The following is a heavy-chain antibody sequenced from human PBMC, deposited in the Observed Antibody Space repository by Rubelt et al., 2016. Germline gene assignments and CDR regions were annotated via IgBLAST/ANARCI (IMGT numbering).Heavy chain of an antibody. CDR2: ISYDGTNK. V-gene: IGHV3-30*04. D-gene: IGHD6-19*01. J-gene: IGHJ4*02. CDR3: ASSSGWYFDY. Sequence: QVQLVESGGGVVQPGRSLRLSCAASGFTFSSYAMHWVRQAPGTGLEWVAVISYDGTNKYYADSVKGRFTISRDNSKNTLYRQMNSLRAEDTAVYYCASSSGWYFDYWGQGTLVTVSS. CDR1: GFTFSSYA.